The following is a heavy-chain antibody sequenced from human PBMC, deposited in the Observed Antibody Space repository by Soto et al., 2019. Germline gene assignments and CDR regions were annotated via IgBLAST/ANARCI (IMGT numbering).Heavy chain of an antibody. D-gene: IGHD6-13*01. V-gene: IGHV3-66*01. CDR1: GFTVSNNQ. CDR3: ARIAAAGIQY. CDR2: IDSGGST. Sequence: EVPLVESGGGLVQPGGSLRLSCAASGFTVSNNQMTWVRQAPGKGLEWVSVIDSGGSTYYADSVKGRFTISRDNSKNTLWLQMNRLRVEDTAVYYCARIAAAGIQYWGQGPLVTVSS. J-gene: IGHJ4*02.